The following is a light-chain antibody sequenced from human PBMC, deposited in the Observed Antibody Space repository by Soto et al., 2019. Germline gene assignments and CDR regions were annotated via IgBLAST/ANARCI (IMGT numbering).Light chain of an antibody. V-gene: IGKV3-20*01. CDR2: GAS. J-gene: IGKJ4*01. CDR3: HQYDSSPLT. CDR1: QSVSSSY. Sequence: EIVLTQSPGTLSLSPGERATLSCRASQSVSSSYLAWYQQKPGQSPRLLIYGASSRATGIPDRFSGSGSGTAFTLTISRLEPEDFAEYYCHQYDSSPLTFGGGTKVEIK.